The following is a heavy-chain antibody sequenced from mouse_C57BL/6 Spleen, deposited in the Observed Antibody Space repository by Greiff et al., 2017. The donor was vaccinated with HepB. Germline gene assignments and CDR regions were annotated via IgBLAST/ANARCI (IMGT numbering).Heavy chain of an antibody. V-gene: IGHV1-26*01. Sequence: EVQLQQSGPELVKPGASVKISCKASGYTFTDYYMNWVKQSHGKSLEWIGDINPNNGGTSYNQKFKGKATLTVDKSSSTAYMELRSLTSEDSAVYYCASHIPGYFDVWGTGTTVTVSS. CDR3: ASHIPGYFDV. J-gene: IGHJ1*03. CDR1: GYTFTDYY. CDR2: INPNNGGT.